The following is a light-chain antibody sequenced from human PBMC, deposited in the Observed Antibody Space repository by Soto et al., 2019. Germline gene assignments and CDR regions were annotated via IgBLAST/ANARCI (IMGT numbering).Light chain of an antibody. V-gene: IGLV2-14*03. Sequence: QSVLTQPASVSGSPGQSITISCTGTSNDIGGYNYVSWYQQHPGKAPKVIIYDVSNRPSGISNRFSGSKSGNTASLTISGLQAEDEADYYCSSYTSSSTPVVFGGGTKLTVL. CDR2: DVS. CDR3: SSYTSSSTPVV. J-gene: IGLJ2*01. CDR1: SNDIGGYNY.